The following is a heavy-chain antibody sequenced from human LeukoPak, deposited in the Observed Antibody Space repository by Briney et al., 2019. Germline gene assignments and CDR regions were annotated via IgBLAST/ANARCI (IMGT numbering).Heavy chain of an antibody. CDR1: GYTFTGYY. CDR3: ARDRAAYMVRGVVSGY. J-gene: IGHJ4*02. V-gene: IGHV1-2*02. D-gene: IGHD3-10*01. Sequence: ASVKVSCKASGYTFTGYYMHWVRQAPGQGLEWMGWINPNSGGTNYAQKFQGRVTMTRDTSISTAYMELRSLRSDDTAVYYCARDRAAYMVRGVVSGYWGQGTLVTVSS. CDR2: INPNSGGT.